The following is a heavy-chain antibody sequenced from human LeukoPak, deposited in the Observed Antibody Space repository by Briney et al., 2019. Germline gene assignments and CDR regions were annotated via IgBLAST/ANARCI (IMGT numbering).Heavy chain of an antibody. Sequence: ASVKVSCKASGYTFPGYYINWVRQAPGQGLEWMGRINPNSGDTNFAQKFQGRVTLTRDTSISTSYMELSSLRSDDTAVYFCAKVREVGTNIEVVVVDISGAFDMWGQGTMVTVSS. CDR2: INPNSGDT. CDR3: AKVREVGTNIEVVVVDISGAFDM. J-gene: IGHJ3*02. D-gene: IGHD2-15*01. V-gene: IGHV1-2*06. CDR1: GYTFPGYY.